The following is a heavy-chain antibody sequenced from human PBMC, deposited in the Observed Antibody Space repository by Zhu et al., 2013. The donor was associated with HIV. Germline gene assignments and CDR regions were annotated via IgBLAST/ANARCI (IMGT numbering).Heavy chain of an antibody. V-gene: IGHV1-2*02. Sequence: QVQLVQSGAEVKKPGASVKVSCKAFGYTFTAYYMHWVRQAPGQGLEWMGWLNPNSGGTNYAQKFQGRVTMTRDTSISTAYMELSRLRSDDTAVYYCARDRLSGDAFDIWGQGTMVTVSS. CDR3: ARDRLSGDAFDI. J-gene: IGHJ3*02. CDR2: LNPNSGGT. CDR1: GYTFTAYY.